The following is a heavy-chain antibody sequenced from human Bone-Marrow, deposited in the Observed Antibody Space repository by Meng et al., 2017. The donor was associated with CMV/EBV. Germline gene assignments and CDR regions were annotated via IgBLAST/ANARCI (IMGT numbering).Heavy chain of an antibody. J-gene: IGHJ5*02. Sequence: GSLRLSCAVSGGSISSSNWWSWVRQPPGKGLEWIGEIYHSGSTNYNPSLKSRVTISVDTSENQFSLKLSSVTAADTAVYYCAGVGYYYDSSGPSRWVDPWGQGTLVTVSS. CDR1: GGSISSSNW. CDR2: IYHSGST. V-gene: IGHV4-4*02. D-gene: IGHD3-22*01. CDR3: AGVGYYYDSSGPSRWVDP.